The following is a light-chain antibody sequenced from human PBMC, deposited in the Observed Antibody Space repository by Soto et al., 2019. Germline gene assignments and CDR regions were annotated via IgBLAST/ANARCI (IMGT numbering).Light chain of an antibody. J-gene: IGKJ4*01. CDR3: RQRSNWPLT. CDR2: DAS. V-gene: IGKV3-11*01. Sequence: EIVLTQSPAPLSLSPGERSTLSGRASQSVSRFLAWFHQKPGQAPRLLIYDASNRATGVPARFSGSGSGTDFTLTISSLEPEDFAVYYCRQRSNWPLTFGGGTRLEIK. CDR1: QSVSRF.